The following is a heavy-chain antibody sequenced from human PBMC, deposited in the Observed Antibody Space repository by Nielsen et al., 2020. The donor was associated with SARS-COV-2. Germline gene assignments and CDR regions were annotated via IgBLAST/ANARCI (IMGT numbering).Heavy chain of an antibody. V-gene: IGHV1-69*13. D-gene: IGHD5-18*01. CDR3: AREIVDTAMVY. J-gene: IGHJ4*02. CDR2: IIPIFGTA. Sequence: SVKVSCKASGYTFTSYGISWVRQAPGQGLEWMGGIIPIFGTANYAQKFQGRVTITADESTSTAYMELSSLRSEDTAVYYCAREIVDTAMVYWGQGTLVTVSS. CDR1: GYTFTSYG.